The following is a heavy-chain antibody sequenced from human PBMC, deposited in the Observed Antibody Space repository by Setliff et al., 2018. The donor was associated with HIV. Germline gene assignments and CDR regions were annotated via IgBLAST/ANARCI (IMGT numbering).Heavy chain of an antibody. V-gene: IGHV3-21*06. CDR3: AREMAATAHPDDPYFQH. Sequence: GALRLSCAASGFTFSSYSMNWVRQAPGKGLEWVSCISSSTRYIYYADSVKGRFTISRDNAKNSLYLQMSSLRAEDTAVYYCAREMAATAHPDDPYFQHWGQGTLVTSPQ. J-gene: IGHJ1*01. CDR1: GFTFSSYS. D-gene: IGHD6-13*01. CDR2: ISSSTRYI.